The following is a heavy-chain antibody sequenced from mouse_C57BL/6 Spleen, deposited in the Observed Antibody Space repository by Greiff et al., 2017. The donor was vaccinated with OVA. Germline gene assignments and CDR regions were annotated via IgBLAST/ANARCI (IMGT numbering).Heavy chain of an antibody. J-gene: IGHJ2*01. CDR1: GFTFSSYA. CDR2: ISSGGDYI. D-gene: IGHD4-1*01. V-gene: IGHV5-9-1*02. CDR3: TRERTGTFYFDY. Sequence: EVHLVESGEGLVKPGGSLKLSCAASGFTFSSYAMSWVRQTPEKRLEWVAYISSGGDYIYYADTVKGRFTISSDHARNTLYLQMSSLKSEDTAMYDCTRERTGTFYFDYWGQGTTLTVSS.